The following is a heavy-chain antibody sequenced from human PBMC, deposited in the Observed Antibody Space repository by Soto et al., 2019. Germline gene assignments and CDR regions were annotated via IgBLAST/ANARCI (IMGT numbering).Heavy chain of an antibody. CDR2: VYHNGNT. D-gene: IGHD2-21*02. J-gene: IGHJ4*02. CDR3: ARERPSCGGDCYSLGYPFDY. CDR1: GYSISGGYY. Sequence: SETLSLTCAVSGYSISGGYYWGWIRQPPGRGLEWIGSVYHNGNTYYSPSLKSRVTISVDTSRNRFSLKLSSVTAADTAVYYCARERPSCGGDCYSLGYPFDYWGQGTLVTVSS. V-gene: IGHV4-38-2*02.